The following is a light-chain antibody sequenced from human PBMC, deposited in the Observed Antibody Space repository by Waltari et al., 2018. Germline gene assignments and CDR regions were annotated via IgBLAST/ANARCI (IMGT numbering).Light chain of an antibody. J-gene: IGKJ1*01. V-gene: IGKV1-5*03. Sequence: DIQMTQSPSTLSASVGDRVTITCRASQSISTWLAWYQQKPGKAPKLLVYKESLLESGVPLRFSGSGSGTEFTLTISGLQPDDSATYYCQQFHNSWTFGQGTKVEIK. CDR3: QQFHNSWT. CDR2: KES. CDR1: QSISTW.